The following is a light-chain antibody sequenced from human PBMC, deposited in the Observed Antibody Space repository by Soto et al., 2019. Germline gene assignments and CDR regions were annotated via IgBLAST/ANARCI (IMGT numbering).Light chain of an antibody. J-gene: IGKJ1*01. CDR3: QQSYSTLRT. Sequence: DIQMTQSPSSLSASVGDRVTITCRASRSISSYLNWYQQKPGKAPKLLIYAASSLQSVVPSRFSGSGSGTDFTLTISSLQTEDFATYYCQQSYSTLRTFGQGTKVEIK. V-gene: IGKV1-39*01. CDR1: RSISSY. CDR2: AAS.